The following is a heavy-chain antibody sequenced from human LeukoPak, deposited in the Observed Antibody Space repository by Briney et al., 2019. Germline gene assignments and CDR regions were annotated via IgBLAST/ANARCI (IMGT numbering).Heavy chain of an antibody. Sequence: GGSLRLSCAASGFTFSSYSMNWVRQAPGKGLEWVSYISSSSSTIYYADSVKGRFTISRDNAKNSLYLQMNSLRAEDTAVYYCARDWRGYLTGTKEGLYWGQGTLVTVSS. CDR3: ARDWRGYLTGTKEGLY. CDR1: GFTFSSYS. V-gene: IGHV3-48*01. J-gene: IGHJ4*02. D-gene: IGHD1-7*01. CDR2: ISSSSSTI.